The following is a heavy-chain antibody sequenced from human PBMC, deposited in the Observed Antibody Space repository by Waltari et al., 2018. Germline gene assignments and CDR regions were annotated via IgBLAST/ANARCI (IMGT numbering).Heavy chain of an antibody. V-gene: IGHV1-2*02. D-gene: IGHD2-15*01. CDR1: GYIFTDHY. CDR3: ARDGGFDF. J-gene: IGHJ4*02. CDR2: MNPNSGGT. Sequence: QVHLVQSGTAVKKPGASVRVSCKASGYIFTDHYIHWLRQAPGQGLEWMGWMNPNSGGTNYAQKFQGRVTMTRDTSTNTAYMDLTSLTSDDTALYYCARDGGFDFWGQGSLVTVSS.